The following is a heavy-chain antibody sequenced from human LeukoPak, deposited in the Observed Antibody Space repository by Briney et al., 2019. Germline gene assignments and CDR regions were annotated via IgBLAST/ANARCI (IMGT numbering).Heavy chain of an antibody. J-gene: IGHJ4*02. CDR1: GHTFSSFA. D-gene: IGHD3-22*01. Sequence: ASVKVSCKASGHTFSSFAFNWVRHAPGQGLEWMGGIIPVFGTANYAQKFQGRVTITADESTNTAYMELSSLRSEDTAVYYCARGQFYHDSTGYSDWGQGTLVTVSS. CDR2: IIPVFGTA. V-gene: IGHV1-69*13. CDR3: ARGQFYHDSTGYSD.